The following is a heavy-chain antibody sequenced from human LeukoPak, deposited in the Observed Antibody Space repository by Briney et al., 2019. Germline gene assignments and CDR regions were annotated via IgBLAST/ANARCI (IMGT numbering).Heavy chain of an antibody. CDR3: AVLSYDSSGYYYPFDC. D-gene: IGHD3-22*01. J-gene: IGHJ4*02. CDR2: MNTNTGNP. Sequence: ASVKVSCKASGYTFTNYAMNWVRQAPGQGLEWMGWMNTNTGNPTYAQGFTGRFVFSLDTSVSTAYLQISSLKTEDTAVYYCAVLSYDSSGYYYPFDCWGQGTLVTVSS. CDR1: GYTFTNYA. V-gene: IGHV7-4-1*02.